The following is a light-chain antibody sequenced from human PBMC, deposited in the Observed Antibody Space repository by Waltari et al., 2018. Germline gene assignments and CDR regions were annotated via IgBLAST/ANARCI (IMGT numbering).Light chain of an antibody. CDR2: GQN. Sequence: SSELTQDPAVSVALGQTVRTTCQGDSLRTYYASWYQQKPGQAPILVIYGQNNRPSGIPDRFSGSTSGNTASLTITGAQAEDEADYYCHSRDSSGDLEVFGGGTKLTVL. J-gene: IGLJ2*01. V-gene: IGLV3-19*01. CDR3: HSRDSSGDLEV. CDR1: SLRTYY.